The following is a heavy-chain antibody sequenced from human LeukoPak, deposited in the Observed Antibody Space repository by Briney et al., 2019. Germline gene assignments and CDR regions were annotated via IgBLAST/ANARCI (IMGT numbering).Heavy chain of an antibody. Sequence: GGTLRLSCSASGFTFSDYAMHWVRQAPGKGLKYVSAISSNGGKTYYADSVKGRFTISRDNSKNTLYLQMSSLRAEDTAVYYCARVRWQLWYYFDYWGQGTLVTVSS. CDR3: ARVRWQLWYYFDY. J-gene: IGHJ4*02. D-gene: IGHD3-10*01. CDR2: ISSNGGKT. V-gene: IGHV3-64D*06. CDR1: GFTFSDYA.